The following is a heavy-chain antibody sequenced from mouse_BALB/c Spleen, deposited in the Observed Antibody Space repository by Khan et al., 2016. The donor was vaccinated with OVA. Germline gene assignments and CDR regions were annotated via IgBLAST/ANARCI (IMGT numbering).Heavy chain of an antibody. Sequence: QVQLQQSGPELVKPGASVRISCKASGYTFTSYFIHWVKQRPGQGLEWIRWIYPGNVNTEYNERFTGKATLTADKSSSTTYMQLSSLTSEDSAVYFCARAGYGSFAYWGQGTLVTVSA. J-gene: IGHJ3*01. D-gene: IGHD2-10*02. CDR3: ARAGYGSFAY. CDR1: GYTFTSYF. CDR2: IYPGNVNT. V-gene: IGHV1S56*01.